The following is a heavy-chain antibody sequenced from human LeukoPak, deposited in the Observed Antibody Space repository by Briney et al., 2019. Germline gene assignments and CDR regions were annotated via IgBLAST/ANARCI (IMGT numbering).Heavy chain of an antibody. CDR2: IYYSGST. J-gene: IGHJ5*02. V-gene: IGHV4-59*01. CDR3: ASGLGYCSSTSCQHNWFDP. Sequence: PSETLSLTCTVSGGSISSYYWSWLRQPPGKGLEWIGYIYYSGSTNYNPSLKSRVTISVDTSKNQFSLKLSSVTAADTAVYYCASGLGYCSSTSCQHNWFDPWGQGTLVTVSS. D-gene: IGHD2-2*01. CDR1: GGSISSYY.